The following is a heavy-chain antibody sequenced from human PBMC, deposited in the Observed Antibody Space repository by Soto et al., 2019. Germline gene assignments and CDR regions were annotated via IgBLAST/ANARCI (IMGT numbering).Heavy chain of an antibody. CDR1: GFTFSTWT. CDR3: VRARAGYSDYFDY. CDR2: ITGPSNII. D-gene: IGHD3-9*01. J-gene: IGHJ4*02. Sequence: EVQLVESGGALVQPGGSLRLSCVASGFTFSTWTLNWVRQAPGRGLEWVSHITGPSNIIYYADSVKGRFTISRDNAKNSLYLQMNSLPDEDTAIYYCVRARAGYSDYFDYWGQGTLVTVSS. V-gene: IGHV3-48*02.